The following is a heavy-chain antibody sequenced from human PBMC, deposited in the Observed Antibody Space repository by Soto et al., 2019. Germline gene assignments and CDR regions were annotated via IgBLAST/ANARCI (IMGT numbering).Heavy chain of an antibody. V-gene: IGHV4-31*03. CDR3: ARALKARPGYFDY. D-gene: IGHD3-10*01. Sequence: SKTLSLTCTVSGGSISSGVYYWIWIRQHPGKVLEWIGYIYYSGITYYNPSLKSRVTISVDTSKNQFSLKLSSVTAADTAVYYCARALKARPGYFDYWGQGTLVTVSS. CDR2: IYYSGIT. CDR1: GGSISSGVYY. J-gene: IGHJ4*02.